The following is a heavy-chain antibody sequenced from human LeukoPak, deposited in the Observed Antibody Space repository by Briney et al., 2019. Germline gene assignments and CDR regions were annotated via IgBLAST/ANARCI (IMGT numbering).Heavy chain of an antibody. CDR1: GGSISSGDYY. V-gene: IGHV4-30-4*01. D-gene: IGHD3-9*01. J-gene: IGHJ5*02. CDR2: IYYSGST. Sequence: KPSETLSLTCTVSGGSISSGDYYWSWIRQPPGKGLEWIGYIYYSGSTYYNPSLKSRVTISVDTSKNQFSLKLSSVTAADTAVYYCARDEYDILTGLAGQFDPWGQGTLVTVSS. CDR3: ARDEYDILTGLAGQFDP.